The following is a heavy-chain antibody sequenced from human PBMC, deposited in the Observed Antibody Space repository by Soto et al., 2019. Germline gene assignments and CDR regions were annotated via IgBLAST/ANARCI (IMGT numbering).Heavy chain of an antibody. CDR3: ARDVPGSGVPFWDY. CDR1: GYTFTHYG. D-gene: IGHD2-15*01. V-gene: IGHV1-18*04. Sequence: QIQLVQSGAEMKKPGASVKVSCKPSGYTFTHYGVSWLRQAPGQGLEWMGWISAYNGNTDNAHKFQGRVALTTDTSTSTAYMELRGLSPDDTAVYYCARDVPGSGVPFWDYWGQGTLVTVSS. J-gene: IGHJ4*02. CDR2: ISAYNGNT.